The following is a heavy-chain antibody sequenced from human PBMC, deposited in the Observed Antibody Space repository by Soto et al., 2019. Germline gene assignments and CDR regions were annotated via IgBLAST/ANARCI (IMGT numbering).Heavy chain of an antibody. CDR3: ARGPTGYCTNGVCYSPGMDV. CDR2: IYYSGST. J-gene: IGHJ6*02. Sequence: SETLSLTCTVSGGPISSYYWSWIRQPPGKGLEWIGYIYYSGSTNYNPSLKSRVTISVDTSKNQFSLKLSSVTAADTAVYYCARGPTGYCTNGVCYSPGMDVWGQGTTVTVSS. CDR1: GGPISSYY. D-gene: IGHD2-8*01. V-gene: IGHV4-59*01.